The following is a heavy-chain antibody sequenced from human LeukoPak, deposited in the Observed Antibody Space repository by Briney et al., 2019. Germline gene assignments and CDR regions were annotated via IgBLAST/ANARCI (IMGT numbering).Heavy chain of an antibody. Sequence: GGSLRLSCAASGFSFSNYWMCWVRQAPGKGLVCVSRINSDGSTTTYADSVKGRFTISRDNAKNTLYLQMNSLRAEDSALYYCARIRESLGLGAFDIWGRGTMVAVSS. J-gene: IGHJ3*02. D-gene: IGHD7-27*01. V-gene: IGHV3-74*03. CDR1: GFSFSNYW. CDR3: ARIRESLGLGAFDI. CDR2: INSDGSTT.